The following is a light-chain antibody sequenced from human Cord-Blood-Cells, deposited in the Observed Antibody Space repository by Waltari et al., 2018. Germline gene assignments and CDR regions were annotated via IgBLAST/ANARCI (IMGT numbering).Light chain of an antibody. CDR1: SSNIGAGYD. V-gene: IGLV1-40*01. Sequence: QSVLTQPPSVSGAPGQRVTISCTGSSSNIGAGYDVHWYQQLPGTAPKLLIYCYSHPPPRVPGRFPGPKAGHLGPLAHTWLQAEDEADYYCQSYDSSLSGVVFGGGTKLTVL. CDR2: CYS. CDR3: QSYDSSLSGVV. J-gene: IGLJ2*01.